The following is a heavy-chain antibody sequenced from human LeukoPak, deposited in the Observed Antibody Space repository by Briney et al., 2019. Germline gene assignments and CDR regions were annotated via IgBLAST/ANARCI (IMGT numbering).Heavy chain of an antibody. CDR1: GGSISSYY. V-gene: IGHV4-59*01. CDR2: IYYSGST. Sequence: PSETLSLTCTVSGGSISSYYWSWIRQPPGKGLEWIGYIYYSGSTNYNPSLKSRVTISVDTSKNQFSLKLSSVTAADTAVYYCAKEGNYYDSSGYQYYFDYWGQGTLVTVSS. D-gene: IGHD3-22*01. J-gene: IGHJ4*02. CDR3: AKEGNYYDSSGYQYYFDY.